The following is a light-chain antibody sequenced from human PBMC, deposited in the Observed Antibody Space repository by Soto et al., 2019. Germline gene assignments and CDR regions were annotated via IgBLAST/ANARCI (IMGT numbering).Light chain of an antibody. CDR2: ASS. CDR3: LECHSTPYT. V-gene: IGKV1-39*01. Sequence: DIRMTQSPSSLSASVGDSVTISCRASRNIRNYLNWYQQKPGKAPELLIYASSTLYGGVPSRFTGRGSGTDFTLPGSGFRPEYFVTYFWLECHSTPYTFGQGT. CDR1: RNIRNY. J-gene: IGKJ2*01.